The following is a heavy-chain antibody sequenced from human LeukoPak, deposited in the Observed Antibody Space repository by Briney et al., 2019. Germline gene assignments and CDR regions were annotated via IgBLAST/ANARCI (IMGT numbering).Heavy chain of an antibody. CDR2: INPTSGGT. J-gene: IGHJ6*03. CDR1: GYTFTGYY. Sequence: ASVKVSCKATGYTFTGYYMHWVRQAPGQGLEWMGWINPTSGGTKYAQKFQGRVTMTRDTSISTAYMELNTLRSDDTAMYYCARAAGDYGDYDYFYYMDVWGKGTTVTISS. D-gene: IGHD4-17*01. V-gene: IGHV1-2*02. CDR3: ARAAGDYGDYDYFYYMDV.